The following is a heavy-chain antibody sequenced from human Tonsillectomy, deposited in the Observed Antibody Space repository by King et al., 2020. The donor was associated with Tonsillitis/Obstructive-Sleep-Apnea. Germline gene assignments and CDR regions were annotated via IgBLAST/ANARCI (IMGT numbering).Heavy chain of an antibody. CDR2: ISYSGST. CDR3: GGQDEMYSGSSTPAVAFDY. D-gene: IGHD6-6*01. V-gene: IGHV4-39*01. CDR1: GGSISSSDYY. J-gene: IGHJ4*02. Sequence: QLQESGPGLVKSSETLSLTCTVSGGSISSSDYYWGWIRQPPGKGLEWIGSISYSGSTYYNPSSKSRVTISVDTAKNQFSLKLSSVTAADTSVYYCGGQDEMYSGSSTPAVAFDYWGQGTLVTVSS.